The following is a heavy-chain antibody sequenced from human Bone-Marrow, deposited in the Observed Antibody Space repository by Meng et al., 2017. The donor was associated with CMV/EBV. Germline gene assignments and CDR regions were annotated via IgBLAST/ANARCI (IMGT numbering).Heavy chain of an antibody. D-gene: IGHD3/OR15-3a*01. CDR3: AKDSPSYYGMDV. Sequence: GGSLRLSCAASGFTFDDYGMSWVRQAPGKGLEWVSGINWNGGSTGYADSVKGRFTISRDNSKNSLYLQMNSLRTEDTALYYCAKDSPSYYGMDVWGQGTMVTGSS. CDR2: INWNGGST. J-gene: IGHJ6*01. CDR1: GFTFDDYG. V-gene: IGHV3-20*04.